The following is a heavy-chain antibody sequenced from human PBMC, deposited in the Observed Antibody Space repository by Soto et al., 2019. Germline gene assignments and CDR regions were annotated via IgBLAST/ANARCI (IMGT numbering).Heavy chain of an antibody. CDR1: GLAFSSYS. Sequence: GYLILSSAASGLAFSSYSMNWVRQAPGKGLEWVSYISSSSSTIYYADSVKGRFTISRDNAKNSLYLQMNSLRDEYTAVYYCARDSDDYVWGSYRYLNFDYWGQGTMVTVSS. D-gene: IGHD3-16*02. CDR2: ISSSSSTI. J-gene: IGHJ4*02. V-gene: IGHV3-48*02. CDR3: ARDSDDYVWGSYRYLNFDY.